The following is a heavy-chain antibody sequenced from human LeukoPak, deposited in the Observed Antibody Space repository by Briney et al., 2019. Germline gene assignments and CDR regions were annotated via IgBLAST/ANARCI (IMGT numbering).Heavy chain of an antibody. V-gene: IGHV3-48*04. J-gene: IGHJ4*02. Sequence: GGSLRLSCAASGFTFSSYSMNWVRQAPGKGLEWVSYISSSSSTIYYADSVKGRFTISRDNAKNSLYLQMNSLRAEDTAVYYCARAGLFLDATNLAPRWDYIDYWGQGTLVTVSS. CDR3: ARAGLFLDATNLAPRWDYIDY. D-gene: IGHD3-16*01. CDR1: GFTFSSYS. CDR2: ISSSSSTI.